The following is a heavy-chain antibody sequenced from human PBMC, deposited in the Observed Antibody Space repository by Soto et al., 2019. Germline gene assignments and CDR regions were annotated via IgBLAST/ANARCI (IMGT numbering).Heavy chain of an antibody. CDR1: GGSISSSSYY. D-gene: IGHD5-18*01. V-gene: IGHV4-39*02. CDR3: ARENRRYSYGYPFDY. Sequence: SETLSLTCTVSGGSISSSSYYWGWIRQPPGKGLEWIGSIYYSGSTYYNPSLKSRVTISVDTSKNQFSLKLSSVTAADTAVYYCARENRRYSYGYPFDYWGQGTLVTVSS. CDR2: IYYSGST. J-gene: IGHJ4*02.